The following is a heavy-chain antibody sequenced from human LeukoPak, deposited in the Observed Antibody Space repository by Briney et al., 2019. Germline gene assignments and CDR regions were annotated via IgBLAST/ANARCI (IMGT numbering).Heavy chain of an antibody. CDR1: GGSISSFY. CDR2: IYYSGFT. J-gene: IGHJ6*03. Sequence: SETLSLTCTVSGGSISSFYWSWIRQPPGKGMEDIGHIYYSGFTNYNPSLKSRVTMSVDTSKNQFSLKLSSVTAADTAVYYCARYGSSSLRAGYYYYMDVWGKGTTVTVSS. V-gene: IGHV4-59*01. CDR3: ARYGSSSLRAGYYYYMDV. D-gene: IGHD6-6*01.